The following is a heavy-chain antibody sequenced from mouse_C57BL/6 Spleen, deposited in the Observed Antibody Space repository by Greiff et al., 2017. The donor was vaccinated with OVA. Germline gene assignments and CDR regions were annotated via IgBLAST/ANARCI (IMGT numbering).Heavy chain of an antibody. CDR1: GYSFTDYN. CDR2: INPNYGTT. J-gene: IGHJ1*03. CDR3: ARQYYGSSWYFDV. V-gene: IGHV1-39*01. Sequence: VHVKQSGPELVKPGASVKISCKASGYSFTDYNMNWVKQSNGKSLEWIGVINPNYGTTSYTQKFKGKATLTVDQSSSTAYMQLNSLTSEDSAVYYCARQYYGSSWYFDVWGTGTTVTVSS. D-gene: IGHD1-1*01.